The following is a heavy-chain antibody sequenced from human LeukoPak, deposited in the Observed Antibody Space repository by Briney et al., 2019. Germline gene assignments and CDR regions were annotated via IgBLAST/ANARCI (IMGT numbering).Heavy chain of an antibody. CDR3: ARRSGGFYFD. Sequence: ASVKVSCKPSGYTFSAYYLHWVRQAPGQGLEWMGWISPNSSDTIYAQNFQGRVTMTRDTSISTACMELRRLTSDDTAIYYCARRSGGFYFDWGQGTLVTVSS. J-gene: IGHJ4*02. V-gene: IGHV1-2*02. CDR1: GYTFSAYY. CDR2: ISPNSSDT. D-gene: IGHD3-10*01.